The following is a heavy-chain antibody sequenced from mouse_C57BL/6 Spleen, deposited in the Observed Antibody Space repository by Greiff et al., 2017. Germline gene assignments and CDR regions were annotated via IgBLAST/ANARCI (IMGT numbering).Heavy chain of an antibody. J-gene: IGHJ3*01. Sequence: QVQLQQPGAELVKPGASVKLSCKASGYTFTSYWMQWVKQRPGQGLEWIGEIDPSDSYTNYNQKFKGKATLTVYTSSSTAYMQLSSLTSEDSAVYYCASRGSNSGFAYWGQGTLVTVSA. CDR2: IDPSDSYT. D-gene: IGHD2-5*01. V-gene: IGHV1-50*01. CDR3: ASRGSNSGFAY. CDR1: GYTFTSYW.